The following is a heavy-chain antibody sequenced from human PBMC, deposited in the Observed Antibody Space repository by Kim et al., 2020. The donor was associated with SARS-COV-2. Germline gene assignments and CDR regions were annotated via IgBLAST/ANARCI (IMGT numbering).Heavy chain of an antibody. Sequence: GGSLRLSCAASGFTFSSYAMHWVRQAPGKGLEWVAVISYDGSNKYYADSVKGRFTISRDNSKNTLYLQMNSLRAEDTAVYYCARVIVPAAILPIDYCVQG. J-gene: IGHJ4*02. CDR3: ARVIVPAAILPIDY. CDR2: ISYDGSNK. V-gene: IGHV3-30-3*01. CDR1: GFTFSSYA. D-gene: IGHD2-2*02.